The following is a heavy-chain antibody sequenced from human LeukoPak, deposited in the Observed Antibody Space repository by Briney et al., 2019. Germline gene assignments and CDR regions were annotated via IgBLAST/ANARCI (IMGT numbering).Heavy chain of an antibody. CDR1: GYSISSGYY. D-gene: IGHD3-3*01. J-gene: IGHJ4*02. Sequence: PSETLSLTCTVSGYSISSGYYRGWIRQPPGKGLGWIGSIYHSGSTYYNPSLKSRVTISVDTSKNQSSLKLSSVTAADTAVYYCARGDFWNGSIDYWGQGTLVTVSS. CDR3: ARGDFWNGSIDY. CDR2: IYHSGST. V-gene: IGHV4-38-2*02.